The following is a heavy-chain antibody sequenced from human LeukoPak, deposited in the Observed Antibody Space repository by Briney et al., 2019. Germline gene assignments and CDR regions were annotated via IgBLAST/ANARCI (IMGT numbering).Heavy chain of an antibody. CDR2: IYYSGST. J-gene: IGHJ3*02. Sequence: SETLSLTCTVSGVSISSYYWSWIRQPPGKGLEWIGYIYYSGSTNYNPSLKSRVTISVDTSKNQFSLELSSVTAADTAVYYCARGQDAFDIWGQGTMVTVFS. CDR1: GVSISSYY. CDR3: ARGQDAFDI. V-gene: IGHV4-59*01.